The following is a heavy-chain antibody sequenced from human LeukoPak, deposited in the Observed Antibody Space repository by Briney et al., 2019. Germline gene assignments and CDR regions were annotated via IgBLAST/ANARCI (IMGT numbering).Heavy chain of an antibody. V-gene: IGHV1-18*01. D-gene: IGHD5-24*01. Sequence: APVKVSCKASGYTFNSYGITWVRQAPGQGLEWMGWISAYNGNTIYAQRLQGRVTMTTDTTTSTAYMELRSLTSDDTAIYYCARAQRWLPLDYWGQGTLVTVSS. J-gene: IGHJ4*02. CDR3: ARAQRWLPLDY. CDR2: ISAYNGNT. CDR1: GYTFNSYG.